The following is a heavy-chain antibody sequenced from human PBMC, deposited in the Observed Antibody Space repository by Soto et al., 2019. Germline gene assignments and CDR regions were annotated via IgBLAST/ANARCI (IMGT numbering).Heavy chain of an antibody. CDR1: GFTFSDHG. D-gene: IGHD3-10*01. CDR3: SKERVFPGVGGIDS. J-gene: IGHJ5*01. Sequence: QVQLLESGGGVVQPGRSLRLSCAASGFTFSDHGMHWVRQAPGKGLEWVAVIAYDGSYKYSGDSAKGRITVSRDNFKNTVDLQMSSLRPEDTAVYYCSKERVFPGVGGIDSWCQGSLVTVSS. CDR2: IAYDGSYK. V-gene: IGHV3-30*18.